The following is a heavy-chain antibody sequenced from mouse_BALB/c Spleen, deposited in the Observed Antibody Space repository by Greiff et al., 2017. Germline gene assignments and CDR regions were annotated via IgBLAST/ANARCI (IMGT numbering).Heavy chain of an antibody. CDR3: ARQGYYRYDSWFAY. Sequence: DVHLVESGGDLVKPGGSLKLSCAASGFTFSSYGMSWVRQTPDKRLEWVATISSGGSYTYYPDSVKGRFTISRDNAKNTLYLQMSSLKSEDTAMYYCARQGYYRYDSWFAYWGQGTLVTVSA. CDR2: ISSGGSYT. J-gene: IGHJ3*01. CDR1: GFTFSSYG. V-gene: IGHV5-6*01. D-gene: IGHD2-14*01.